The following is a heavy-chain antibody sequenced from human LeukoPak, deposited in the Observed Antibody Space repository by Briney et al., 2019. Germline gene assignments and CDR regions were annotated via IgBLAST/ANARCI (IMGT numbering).Heavy chain of an antibody. Sequence: PSETLSLTCTVSGGSISSSSYYWGWIRQPPGKGLEWIGSIYYSGSTYYNPSLKSRVTISVDTSKNQFSLKLSSVTAADTAVYYCARQGGSYLDYWGQGTLVTISS. CDR2: IYYSGST. J-gene: IGHJ4*02. CDR1: GGSISSSSYY. CDR3: ARQGGSYLDY. V-gene: IGHV4-39*07. D-gene: IGHD1-26*01.